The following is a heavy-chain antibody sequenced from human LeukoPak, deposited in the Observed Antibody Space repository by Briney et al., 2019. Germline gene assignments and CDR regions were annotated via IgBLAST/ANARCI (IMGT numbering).Heavy chain of an antibody. V-gene: IGHV3-7*01. D-gene: IGHD3-22*01. Sequence: GRSLRLSCAASGFTFSSYWMSWVRQAPGKGLEWVANIKQDGSEKYYVDSVKGRFTISRDNAKNSLYLQMNSLRAEDTAVYYCARERPYYYYDSSGYYPDYWGRGTLVTVSS. J-gene: IGHJ4*02. CDR2: IKQDGSEK. CDR3: ARERPYYYYDSSGYYPDY. CDR1: GFTFSSYW.